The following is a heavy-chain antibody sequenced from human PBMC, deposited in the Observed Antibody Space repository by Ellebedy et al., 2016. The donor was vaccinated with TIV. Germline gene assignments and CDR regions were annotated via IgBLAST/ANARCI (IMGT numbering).Heavy chain of an antibody. CDR3: TTDPAEMGTVGLSY. Sequence: GESLKISCAASGFTVSSSYMSWVRQAPGKGLEWVSVIYAGNTTYYADFVRGRFTISRDTSKNTLYLQMNSLRAEDTAVYYCTTDPAEMGTVGLSYWGQGALVTVSS. CDR2: IYAGNTT. J-gene: IGHJ4*02. D-gene: IGHD5-24*01. CDR1: GFTVSSSY. V-gene: IGHV3-66*01.